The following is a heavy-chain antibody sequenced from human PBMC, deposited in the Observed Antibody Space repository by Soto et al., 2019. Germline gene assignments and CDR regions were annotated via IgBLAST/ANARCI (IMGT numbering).Heavy chain of an antibody. CDR1: GFTFSHYW. D-gene: IGHD6-19*01. J-gene: IGHJ6*02. V-gene: IGHV3-7*01. Sequence: GALRLTCAASGFTFSHYWMNWVRQAPGKGLEWVANIQEYGNGKNYVDSVKGRFIIFRDNAQHSLLLQMNSLKTEDTAVYYCAGRNDAXVQAGRRENHYYYRMDVWGQGTTVTVSS. CDR2: IQEYGNGK. CDR3: AGRNDAXVQAGRRENHYYYRMDV.